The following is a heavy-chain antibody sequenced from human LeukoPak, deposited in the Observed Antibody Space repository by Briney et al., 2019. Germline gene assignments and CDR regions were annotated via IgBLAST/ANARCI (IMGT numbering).Heavy chain of an antibody. Sequence: GGSLRLSCAASGFTFSSYAMHWVRQAPGKGLEWVAVISYDGSNKYYADSVKGRLTISRDNSKNTLYLQMNSLRAEDTAVYYCARDNSSGWYDYYYYMDVWGKGTTVTVSS. CDR3: ARDNSSGWYDYYYYMDV. D-gene: IGHD6-19*01. CDR1: GFTFSSYA. J-gene: IGHJ6*03. CDR2: ISYDGSNK. V-gene: IGHV3-30*04.